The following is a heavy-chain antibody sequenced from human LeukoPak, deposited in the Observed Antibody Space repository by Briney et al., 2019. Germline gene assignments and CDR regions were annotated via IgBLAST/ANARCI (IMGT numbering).Heavy chain of an antibody. V-gene: IGHV1-2*02. D-gene: IGHD2-15*01. CDR3: ARDYVGVVAATRYYYGMDV. J-gene: IGHJ6*02. Sequence: ASVKVSCKASGYTFTGYYMHWVRQAPGQGLEWMGWINPNSGGTNYAQKFQGRVTMTRDTSISTAYMELSRLRSDGTAVYYCARDYVGVVAATRYYYGMDVWGQGTTVTVSS. CDR1: GYTFTGYY. CDR2: INPNSGGT.